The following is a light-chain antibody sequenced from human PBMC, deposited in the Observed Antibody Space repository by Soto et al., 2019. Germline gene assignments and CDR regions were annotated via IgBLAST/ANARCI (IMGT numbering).Light chain of an antibody. CDR3: QSYDSSLSGSRV. CDR1: GSNIGACYD. Sequence: QSVLTQPPSASGAPGQWVTISCTGSGSNIGACYDVHWYQQLPGTAPKLLIYGNSNRPSGVPDRFSGSKSGTSASLAITGLQAEDEADYYCQSYDSSLSGSRVFGTGTKLTVL. V-gene: IGLV1-40*01. J-gene: IGLJ1*01. CDR2: GNS.